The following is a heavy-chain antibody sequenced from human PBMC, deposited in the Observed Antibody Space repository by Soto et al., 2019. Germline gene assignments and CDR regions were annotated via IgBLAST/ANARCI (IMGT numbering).Heavy chain of an antibody. J-gene: IGHJ4*02. CDR3: ARGAEYYYDSSGYFGDY. CDR2: IIPIFGTA. Sequence: QVQLVQSGAEVKKPGSSVKVSCKASGGTFSSYAISWVRQAPGQGLEWMGGIIPIFGTANYAQKFQGRVTITADESTSTAYMELSSLRSEDTAVYYCARGAEYYYDSSGYFGDYWGQGTLVTVSS. D-gene: IGHD3-22*01. CDR1: GGTFSSYA. V-gene: IGHV1-69*12.